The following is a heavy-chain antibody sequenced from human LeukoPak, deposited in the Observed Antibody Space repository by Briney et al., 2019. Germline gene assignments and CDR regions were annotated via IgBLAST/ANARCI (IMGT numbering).Heavy chain of an antibody. Sequence: PSETLSLTCAVYGGSFSIYYWSWIRQPPGKGLEWIGEINHSGSTNYNPSLKSRVTISLDTSRNQFSLKLNSVTAADTAVYYCAKSNGYGLVDIWGQGTMVTVSS. D-gene: IGHD3-10*01. CDR2: INHSGST. CDR3: AKSNGYGLVDI. J-gene: IGHJ3*02. CDR1: GGSFSIYY. V-gene: IGHV4-34*01.